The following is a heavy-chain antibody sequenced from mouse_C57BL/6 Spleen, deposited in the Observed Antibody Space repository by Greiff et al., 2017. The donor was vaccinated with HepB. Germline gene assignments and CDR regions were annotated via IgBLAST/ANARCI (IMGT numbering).Heavy chain of an antibody. CDR3: ARQEGVDGYFDV. CDR1: GFTFSSYG. Sequence: EVMLVESGGDLVKPGGSLKLSCAASGFTFSSYGMSWVRQTPDKRLEWVATISSGGSYTYYPDSVKGRFTISRDNAKNTLYLQMSSLKSEDTAMYYCARQEGVDGYFDVWGTGTTVTVSS. J-gene: IGHJ1*03. CDR2: ISSGGSYT. V-gene: IGHV5-6*01.